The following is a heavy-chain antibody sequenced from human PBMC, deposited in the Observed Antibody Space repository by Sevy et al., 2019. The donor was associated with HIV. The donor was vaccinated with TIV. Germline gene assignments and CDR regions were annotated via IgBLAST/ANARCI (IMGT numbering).Heavy chain of an antibody. Sequence: SETLSLTCTVSGGSINNKAYYWAWIRQPPGKGLEWIGSMSYSGNSYYNPSLNCRVTISLDTSKNQFSLRLTFVTAAYTAVYYCARRLAAAGGGNEYFQPWGQGTLVTVSS. J-gene: IGHJ1*01. CDR2: MSYSGNS. CDR3: ARRLAAAGGGNEYFQP. V-gene: IGHV4-39*01. D-gene: IGHD6-13*01. CDR1: GGSINNKAYY.